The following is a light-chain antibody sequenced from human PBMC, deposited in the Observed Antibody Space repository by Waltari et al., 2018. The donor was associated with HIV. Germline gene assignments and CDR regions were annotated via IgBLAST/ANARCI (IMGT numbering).Light chain of an antibody. J-gene: IGKJ1*01. CDR1: QTVNSW. CDR2: QAS. V-gene: IGKV1-5*03. Sequence: DIQLTQSPSTLSASVSDRVLLTCRASQTVNSWLAWYQQKSGTAPKVLLYQASNLKSGVSARFSGSGFGAEFTLTISSLQPDDLATYYCQQYNTYPWTFGQGTRVEIK. CDR3: QQYNTYPWT.